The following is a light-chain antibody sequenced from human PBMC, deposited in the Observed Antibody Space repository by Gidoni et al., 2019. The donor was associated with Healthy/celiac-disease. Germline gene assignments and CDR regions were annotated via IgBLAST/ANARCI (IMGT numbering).Light chain of an antibody. J-gene: IGKJ1*01. Sequence: DIQMTQSPSTLSASVGDRVTITCRASQSISSGLAWYPQKPGKAPKLLIYKASSLESGVPSRVSGSGSGTEFTLTISSLQPDDFATYYCQQYNSLWTFGQGTKVEIK. CDR3: QQYNSLWT. V-gene: IGKV1-5*03. CDR2: KAS. CDR1: QSISSG.